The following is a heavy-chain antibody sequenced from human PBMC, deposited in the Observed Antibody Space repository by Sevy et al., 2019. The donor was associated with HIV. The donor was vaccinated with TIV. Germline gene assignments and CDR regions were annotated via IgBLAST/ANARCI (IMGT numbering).Heavy chain of an antibody. Sequence: GGSLRLSCAAAGFTFSGYAMSWVRQGPGKGLEWVAVISYDGSNKYYVDSVKGRFTISRDNSKNTLYLQMNSLRAEDTAVYYCAKERLDYGGNGFDYWGQGTLVTVSS. V-gene: IGHV3-30*18. CDR3: AKERLDYGGNGFDY. CDR2: ISYDGSNK. CDR1: GFTFSGYA. D-gene: IGHD4-17*01. J-gene: IGHJ4*02.